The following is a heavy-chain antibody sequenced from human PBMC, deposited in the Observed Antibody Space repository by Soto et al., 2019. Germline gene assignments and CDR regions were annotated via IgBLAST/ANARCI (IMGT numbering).Heavy chain of an antibody. CDR1: GFTFSSYW. J-gene: IGHJ6*03. D-gene: IGHD2-8*01. V-gene: IGHV3-7*01. Sequence: GGSLRLSCAASGFTFSSYWMSWVRQAPGKGLEWVANIKQDGSEKYYVDSVKGRFTISRDNAKNSLYLQMNSLRAEDTAVYYCAREAGLMVYATSYYYYYYMDVWGKGTTVTVSS. CDR2: IKQDGSEK. CDR3: AREAGLMVYATSYYYYYYMDV.